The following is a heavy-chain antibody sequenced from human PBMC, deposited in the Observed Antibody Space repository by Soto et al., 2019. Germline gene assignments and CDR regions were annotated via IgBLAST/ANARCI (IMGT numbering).Heavy chain of an antibody. D-gene: IGHD3-3*01. CDR2: IYYSGST. CDR3: ARERFLEWSGPYYYGMDV. V-gene: IGHV4-61*01. CDR1: GGSVSSGSYY. J-gene: IGHJ6*02. Sequence: TSETLSLTCTVSGGSVSSGSYYWSWIRQPPGKGLEWIGYIYYSGSTNYNPSLKSRVTTSVDTSKNQFSLKLSSVTAADTAVYYCARERFLEWSGPYYYGMDVWGQGTTVTVSS.